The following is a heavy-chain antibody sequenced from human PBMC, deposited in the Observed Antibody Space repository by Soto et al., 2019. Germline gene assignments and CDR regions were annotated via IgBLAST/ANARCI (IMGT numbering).Heavy chain of an antibody. CDR2: IYHSGST. V-gene: IGHV4-4*02. D-gene: IGHD2-2*01. Sequence: QVQLQESGPGLVKPSGTLSLTCAVSSGSISSSNWWSWVRQPPGKGLEWIGEIYHSGSTNYNPSLKSRVTISVDKSKTQFSLKLSSVTAADTAVYYCARRGTLGYCSSTSCYAGPAFDYWGQGTLVTVSS. J-gene: IGHJ4*02. CDR3: ARRGTLGYCSSTSCYAGPAFDY. CDR1: SGSISSSNW.